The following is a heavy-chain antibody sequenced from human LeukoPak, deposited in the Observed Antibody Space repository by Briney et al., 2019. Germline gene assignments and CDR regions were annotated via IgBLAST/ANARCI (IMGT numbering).Heavy chain of an antibody. CDR3: ARDSSAAPHSY. CDR2: IKEEGSEK. CDR1: GFTFSGYL. Sequence: GGSLRLSCAASGFTFSGYLMSWVRQAPGKGLEWVANIKEEGSEKYYVDSVKGRFIISRDNAKNSLYLQMDSLRAEDTAVYYCARDSSAAPHSYWGQGTLVTVFS. V-gene: IGHV3-7*01. D-gene: IGHD2-15*01. J-gene: IGHJ4*02.